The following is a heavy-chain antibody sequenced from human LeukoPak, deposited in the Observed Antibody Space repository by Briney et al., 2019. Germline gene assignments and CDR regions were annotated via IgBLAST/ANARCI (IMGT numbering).Heavy chain of an antibody. CDR3: ARVAPAAGTIPWGFDY. Sequence: PSETLSLTCTVSGGSISSGGYYWSWIRQHPGKGLEWIGYIYYSGSTHYNPSLKSRVTISVDTSKNQFSLKLSSVTAADTAVYYCARVAPAAGTIPWGFDYWGQGTLVTVSS. CDR2: IYYSGST. J-gene: IGHJ4*02. D-gene: IGHD6-13*01. CDR1: GGSISSGGYY. V-gene: IGHV4-31*03.